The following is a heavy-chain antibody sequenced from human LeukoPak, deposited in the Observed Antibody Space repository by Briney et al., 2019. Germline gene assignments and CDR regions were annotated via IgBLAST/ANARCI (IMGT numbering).Heavy chain of an antibody. Sequence: ASVKVSCKASGYTFTSYGISWVRQAPGQGPEWMGWISAYNGNTNYAQKVQGRVTMTTDTATSTAYMELRSLRSDDTAVYYCARAVVNNNFWSGLRSYMDVWGKGTTVTVSS. D-gene: IGHD3-3*01. CDR1: GYTFTSYG. J-gene: IGHJ6*03. CDR3: ARAVVNNNFWSGLRSYMDV. V-gene: IGHV1-18*01. CDR2: ISAYNGNT.